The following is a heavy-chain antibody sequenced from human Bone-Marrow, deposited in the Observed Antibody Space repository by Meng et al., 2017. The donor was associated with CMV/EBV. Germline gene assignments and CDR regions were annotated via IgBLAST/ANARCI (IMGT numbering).Heavy chain of an antibody. Sequence: GGSLRLSCAASGFTFSSYWMHWVRQAPGKGLEWVSYISSGSSTIYYADSVKGRFTISRDNAKNSLYLQMNSLRAEDTAVYYCARGYITLLDYWGQGTLVTVSS. D-gene: IGHD3-10*01. V-gene: IGHV3-48*04. J-gene: IGHJ4*02. CDR1: GFTFSSYW. CDR2: ISSGSSTI. CDR3: ARGYITLLDY.